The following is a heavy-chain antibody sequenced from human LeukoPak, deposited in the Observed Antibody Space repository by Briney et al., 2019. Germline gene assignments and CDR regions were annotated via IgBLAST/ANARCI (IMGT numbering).Heavy chain of an antibody. CDR2: ISAYNGNT. J-gene: IGHJ2*01. CDR1: GYTFTSYG. V-gene: IGHV1-18*01. D-gene: IGHD6-13*01. CDR3: ARDAWIAAARDFDL. Sequence: ASVRVSCKASGYTFTSYGISWVRQAPGQGLEWMGWISAYNGNTNYAQKLQGRVTMTTDTSTSTAYMELRSLRSDDTAVYYCARDAWIAAARDFDLWGRGTLVTVSS.